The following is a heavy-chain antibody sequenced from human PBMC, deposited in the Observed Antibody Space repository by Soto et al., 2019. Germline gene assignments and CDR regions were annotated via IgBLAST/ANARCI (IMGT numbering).Heavy chain of an antibody. CDR1: GFTFTSSA. Sequence: GASVKVSCKASGFTFTSSAVQWVRQARGQRLEWIGWIVVGSGNTNYAQKFQERVTITRDMSTSTAYMELSSLRSEDTAVYYCAADLYYDFWSGPGWFDPRGQGTLVTVSS. CDR2: IVVGSGNT. D-gene: IGHD3-3*01. J-gene: IGHJ5*02. CDR3: AADLYYDFWSGPGWFDP. V-gene: IGHV1-58*01.